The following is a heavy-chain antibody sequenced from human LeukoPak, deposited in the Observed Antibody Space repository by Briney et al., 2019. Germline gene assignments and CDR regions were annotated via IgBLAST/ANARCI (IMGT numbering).Heavy chain of an antibody. V-gene: IGHV3-48*03. D-gene: IGHD1-26*01. CDR3: ASERIYRIVGASRDYYYGMDV. J-gene: IGHJ6*02. Sequence: PGGSLRLSCAASGFTFSSYEMNRVRQAPGKGLEWVSYISSSGSTIYYADSVKGRFTISRDNAKNSLYLQMNSLRAEDTAVYYCASERIYRIVGASRDYYYGMDVWGQGTTVTVSS. CDR2: ISSSGSTI. CDR1: GFTFSSYE.